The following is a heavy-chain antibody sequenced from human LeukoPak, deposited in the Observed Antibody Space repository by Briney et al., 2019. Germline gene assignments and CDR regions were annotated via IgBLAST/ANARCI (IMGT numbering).Heavy chain of an antibody. CDR3: ARLRAYGSGSCINPFDY. J-gene: IGHJ4*02. CDR2: IYSGGST. Sequence: SETLSLTCTVSGGSISSSSYYWDWIRQSPGKGLEWIGNIYSGGSTYYTPSLKSRVTISVDTSKNQFSLKLSSVTAADTAVYYCARLRAYGSGSCINPFDYWGQGTLVTVSS. D-gene: IGHD3-10*01. CDR1: GGSISSSSYY. V-gene: IGHV4-39*01.